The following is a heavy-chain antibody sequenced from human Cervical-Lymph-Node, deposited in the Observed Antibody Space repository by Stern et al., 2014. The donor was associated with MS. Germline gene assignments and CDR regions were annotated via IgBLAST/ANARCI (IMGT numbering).Heavy chain of an antibody. CDR3: TKAWDS. CDR1: GYTFTSDD. Sequence: QVQLVQSGAEVKKPGASVKVSCKTSGYTFTSDDINWVRQASGPGLEWMGWMNPDSGDTGYAQKFQGRITITRDTSISTAYMELTTLRSDDTAVYYCTKAWDSWGQGTLVIVSS. J-gene: IGHJ4*02. CDR2: MNPDSGDT. V-gene: IGHV1-8*01.